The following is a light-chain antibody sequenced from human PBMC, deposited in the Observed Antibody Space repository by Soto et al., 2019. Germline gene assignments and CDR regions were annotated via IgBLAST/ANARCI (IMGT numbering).Light chain of an antibody. Sequence: EIELTPSPATLSLSPGERATLSCRASPSVSSYLSWYQQKPGXAPRLLIYGASSRATGIPDRFSGSGSGTDLTLAISKLEPEDFALYYWHQRRNWQAVTFGGRTKVDIK. V-gene: IGKV3-11*01. J-gene: IGKJ4*01. CDR3: HQRRNWQAVT. CDR1: PSVSSY. CDR2: GAS.